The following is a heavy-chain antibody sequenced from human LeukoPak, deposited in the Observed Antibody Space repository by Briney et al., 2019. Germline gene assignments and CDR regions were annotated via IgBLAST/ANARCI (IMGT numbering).Heavy chain of an antibody. CDR2: INHSGST. Sequence: SETLSLTCAVYGGSFSGYYWSWIRQPPGKGLEWIGEINHSGSTNYNPSLKSRVTISVDTSKNQFSLKLSSVTAADQAVYYCARPSGGSYHFDYWGQGTLVTVSS. D-gene: IGHD2-15*01. CDR1: GGSFSGYY. V-gene: IGHV4-34*01. CDR3: ARPSGGSYHFDY. J-gene: IGHJ4*02.